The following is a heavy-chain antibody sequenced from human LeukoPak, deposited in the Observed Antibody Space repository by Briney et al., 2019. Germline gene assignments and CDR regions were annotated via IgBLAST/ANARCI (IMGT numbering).Heavy chain of an antibody. CDR2: IRGSGGNT. Sequence: GGSLRLSCVASGFTFSSYGMSWVRQAPGQGLEWVSGIRGSGGNTYYADSVKGRFTISRDNSKNTLYLQMNSLRAEDTAVYYCAEDHSSGYYYGLFDYWGQGTLVTVSS. J-gene: IGHJ4*02. CDR3: AEDHSSGYYYGLFDY. V-gene: IGHV3-23*01. CDR1: GFTFSSYG. D-gene: IGHD3-22*01.